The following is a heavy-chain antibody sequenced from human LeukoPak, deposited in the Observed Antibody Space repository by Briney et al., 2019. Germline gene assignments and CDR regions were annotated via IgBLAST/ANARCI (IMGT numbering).Heavy chain of an antibody. CDR3: ARVLDYFDSSGYYDC. CDR2: ISGSGGST. V-gene: IGHV3-23*01. J-gene: IGHJ4*02. CDR1: GFTFSSYA. D-gene: IGHD3-22*01. Sequence: GGSLRLSCAASGFTFSSYAMSWVRQAPGKGLEWVSAISGSGGSTYYADSVKGRFTISRDNSKNTLYLQMNSLRAEDTAVYYCARVLDYFDSSGYYDCWGQGTLVTVSS.